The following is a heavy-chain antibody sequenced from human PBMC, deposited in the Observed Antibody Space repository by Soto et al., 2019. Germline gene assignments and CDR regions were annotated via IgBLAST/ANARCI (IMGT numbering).Heavy chain of an antibody. CDR3: AREWYMTTFVGWFDP. CDR1: GVSISSYY. CDR2: IYYSGST. D-gene: IGHD3-16*01. Sequence: QVQLQESGPGLVKPSETLSLTCTVSGVSISSYYWSWIRQPPGKGLEWSGYIYYSGSTNYNPSLKSLITISVDTSKNQFSLELSSVTAADTAVYYCAREWYMTTFVGWFDPWCQGTLVTVSS. J-gene: IGHJ5*02. V-gene: IGHV4-59*01.